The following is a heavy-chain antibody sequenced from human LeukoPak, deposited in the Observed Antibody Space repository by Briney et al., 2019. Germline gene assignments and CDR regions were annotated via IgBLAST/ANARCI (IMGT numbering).Heavy chain of an antibody. J-gene: IGHJ4*02. V-gene: IGHV3-7*01. CDR1: GFTFSNYW. CDR2: IEKDGSEI. D-gene: IGHD6-19*01. Sequence: GGSLRLSCAASGFTFSNYWMNWVRQAPGKGMEWVAIIEKDGSEILYVDSVKGRFTISRNNAKNSLYLQMNSLRAEDTADWAAGAGWLIDWWGQGTLVTVSS. CDR3: GAGWLIDW.